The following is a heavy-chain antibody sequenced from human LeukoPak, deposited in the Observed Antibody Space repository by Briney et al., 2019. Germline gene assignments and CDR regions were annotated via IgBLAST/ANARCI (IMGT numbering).Heavy chain of an antibody. V-gene: IGHV3-74*01. CDR1: GFTFSRYW. CDR3: VRDNRSYNFDY. D-gene: IGHD1-26*01. Sequence: GGSLRLSCAASGFTFSRYWMHWVRQAPGKGLVWVSCIKSDGSSTSIADSAKGRFTISRDNAKNTVYLQMNSLRAEDTAVYYCVRDNRSYNFDYWGQGTLVTVSS. J-gene: IGHJ4*02. CDR2: IKSDGSST.